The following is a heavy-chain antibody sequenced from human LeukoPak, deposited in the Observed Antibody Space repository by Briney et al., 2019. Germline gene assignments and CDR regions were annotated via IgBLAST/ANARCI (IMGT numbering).Heavy chain of an antibody. D-gene: IGHD3-3*01. CDR3: AKDFADFWSGYSPFDY. V-gene: IGHV3-23*01. CDR2: ISGSGGST. J-gene: IGHJ4*02. CDR1: GFTFSSYA. Sequence: QPGGSLRLSCAASGFTFSSYAMSWVRQAPGKGLEWVSAISGSGGSTYYADSVKGRFTISRDNSKNTLYLQMNSLRAEDTAVYYCAKDFADFWSGYSPFDYWGQGTLVTVSS.